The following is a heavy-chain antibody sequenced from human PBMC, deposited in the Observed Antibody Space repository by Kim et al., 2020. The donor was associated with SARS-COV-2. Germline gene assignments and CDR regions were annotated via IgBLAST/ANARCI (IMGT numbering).Heavy chain of an antibody. CDR1: GFTFSSYE. CDR3: ARGPMGYDFWRGFDYYYYDGMDV. V-gene: IGHV3-48*03. Sequence: GGSLRLSCAASGFTFSSYEMNWVRQAPGKGLEWVSYISSSGSTIYYADSVKGRFTISRDNAKNSLYLQMNSLRAEDTAVYYCARGPMGYDFWRGFDYYYYDGMDVWGRGTTLTVSS. D-gene: IGHD3-3*01. J-gene: IGHJ6*02. CDR2: ISSSGSTI.